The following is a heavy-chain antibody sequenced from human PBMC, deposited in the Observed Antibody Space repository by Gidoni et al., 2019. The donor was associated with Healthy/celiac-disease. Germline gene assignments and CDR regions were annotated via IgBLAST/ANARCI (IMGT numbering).Heavy chain of an antibody. CDR3: VKGGAAVAGNFDY. D-gene: IGHD6-19*01. V-gene: IGHV3-64D*06. Sequence: EVQLVESGGGLVQPGGSLSLSCSASGFTFSSYAMHWVRQAPGKGLEYVSAISSNGGSTYYADSVKGRFTISRDNSKNTLYLQMSSLRAEDTAVYYCVKGGAAVAGNFDYWGQGTLVTVSS. J-gene: IGHJ4*02. CDR2: ISSNGGST. CDR1: GFTFSSYA.